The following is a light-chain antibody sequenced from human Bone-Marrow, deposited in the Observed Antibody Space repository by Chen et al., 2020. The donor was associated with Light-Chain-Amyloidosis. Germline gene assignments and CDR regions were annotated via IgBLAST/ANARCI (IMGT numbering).Light chain of an antibody. V-gene: IGLV2-14*01. CDR1: SSDVGGDNH. J-gene: IGLJ1*01. CDR3: SSYTITNTLV. Sequence: SALTQPASVSGSPGQSITISCTGTSSDVGGDNHVSWYQQHPDKAPKLMIYEVTNRPSWVPDRVSGSKSDNTASLTISGRQTEDEADYFCSSYTITNTLVFGSGTRVTVL. CDR2: EVT.